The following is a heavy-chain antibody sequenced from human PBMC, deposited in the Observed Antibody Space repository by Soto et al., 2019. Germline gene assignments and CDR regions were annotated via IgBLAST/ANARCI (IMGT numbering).Heavy chain of an antibody. D-gene: IGHD3-9*01. V-gene: IGHV1-69*01. Sequence: QVQLVQSGAEVKKPGSSVKVSCKASVGTFSSYAISWVRQAPGQGLEWMGGIIPIFGTANYAQKFQGRVTITADESTSTAYMELSSLRSEDTAVYYCARVDILTGYYIDYYYGMDVWGQGTTVTVSS. CDR2: IIPIFGTA. CDR3: ARVDILTGYYIDYYYGMDV. CDR1: VGTFSSYA. J-gene: IGHJ6*02.